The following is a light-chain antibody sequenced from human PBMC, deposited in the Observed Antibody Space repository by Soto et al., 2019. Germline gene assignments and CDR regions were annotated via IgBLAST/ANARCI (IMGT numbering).Light chain of an antibody. CDR2: DAS. CDR3: QQHHTSPRT. V-gene: IGKV1-17*01. J-gene: IGKJ1*01. CDR1: QDINTD. Sequence: DIQMTQSPSSLSASVGDRVTITCRASQDINTDLDWYQQKPGKAPRRLISDASSLQSGVPSRFSGSRFGTHFTLTISSLQPEDFATYFCQQHHTSPRTFGQGTKVEIK.